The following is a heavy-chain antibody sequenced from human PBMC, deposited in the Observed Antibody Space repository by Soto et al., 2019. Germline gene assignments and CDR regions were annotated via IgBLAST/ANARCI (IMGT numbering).Heavy chain of an antibody. V-gene: IGHV5-51*01. D-gene: IGHD1-26*01. Sequence: PGESLKISCKGSGYSFTSSWIGWVRQMPGKGLEWMGIIYPGDSNTKYSPSFQGQVTISADKSISTAYLQWSSLKASDTAMYYCAKWPVGASRNWFEPWGQGTLVTLSS. CDR3: AKWPVGASRNWFEP. J-gene: IGHJ5*02. CDR1: GYSFTSSW. CDR2: IYPGDSNT.